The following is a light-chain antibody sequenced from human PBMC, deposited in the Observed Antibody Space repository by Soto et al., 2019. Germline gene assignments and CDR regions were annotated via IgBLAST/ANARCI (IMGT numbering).Light chain of an antibody. V-gene: IGKV3-11*01. Sequence: EIVLTQSPATLSLSPGERATLSSWASQSVKTFLVWYQQRPGQAPRLLIYDASHRAAGIPARFSGSGFGTDFTLTISSLEPEDAAVYYCQQRSNWPPITFGQGTRWRL. CDR2: DAS. CDR3: QQRSNWPPIT. J-gene: IGKJ5*01. CDR1: QSVKTF.